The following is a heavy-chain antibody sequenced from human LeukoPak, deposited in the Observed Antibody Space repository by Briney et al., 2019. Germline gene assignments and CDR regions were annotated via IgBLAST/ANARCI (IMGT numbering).Heavy chain of an antibody. J-gene: IGHJ2*01. V-gene: IGHV4-39*01. D-gene: IGHD2-15*01. CDR3: ASIYCSGGSCHSKWYFDL. Sequence: SEALSLTCTASGGSISSSSYYWGWIRQPPGKGLEWIGSIYHSGSTYYNPSLKSRVTISVDTSKNQFSLKLSSVTAADTAVYYCASIYCSGGSCHSKWYFDLWGRGTLVTVSS. CDR1: GGSISSSSYY. CDR2: IYHSGST.